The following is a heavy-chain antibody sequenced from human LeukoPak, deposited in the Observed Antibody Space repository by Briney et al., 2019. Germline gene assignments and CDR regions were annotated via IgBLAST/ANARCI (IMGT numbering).Heavy chain of an antibody. Sequence: SETLSLTCTVSGGSISSYYWSWIRQPPGKGLERIGYIYYSGSTYYNPSLKSRVTISVDTSKNQFSLKLSSVTAADTAVCYCARLVYCSGGSCSNWLDPWGQGTLVTVSS. V-gene: IGHV4-59*04. CDR3: ARLVYCSGGSCSNWLDP. CDR2: IYYSGST. D-gene: IGHD2-15*01. J-gene: IGHJ5*02. CDR1: GGSISSYY.